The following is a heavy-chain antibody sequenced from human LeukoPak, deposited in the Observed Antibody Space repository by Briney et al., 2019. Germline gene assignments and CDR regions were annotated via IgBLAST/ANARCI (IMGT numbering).Heavy chain of an antibody. V-gene: IGHV3-23*01. CDR3: AKGAVANDAFDI. CDR1: GFTFSSYA. CDR2: ISGSGGST. D-gene: IGHD6-19*01. J-gene: IGHJ3*02. Sequence: GGSLRLSCAASGFTFSSYAMSWVRQAPGKGLEWVSGISGSGGSTYYAASVKGRFTISRDNPKNTLYLQMNSLRAEDTAVYYCAKGAVANDAFDIWGQGTMVTVSS.